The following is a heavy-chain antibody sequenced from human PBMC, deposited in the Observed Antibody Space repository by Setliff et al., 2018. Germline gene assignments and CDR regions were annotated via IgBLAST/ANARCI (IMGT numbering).Heavy chain of an antibody. D-gene: IGHD1-26*01. Sequence: SETLSLTCTVPGGSISDNGYFWGWVRQPPGKGLEWIGNIYFGGNTYFNPSFKSRVTMSIDTYNSQFSLKLSSVTAADTALYYCARDASASDGRNAFDIWGQGTMVTVSS. CDR2: IYFGGNT. CDR1: GGSISDNGYF. J-gene: IGHJ3*02. V-gene: IGHV4-39*07. CDR3: ARDASASDGRNAFDI.